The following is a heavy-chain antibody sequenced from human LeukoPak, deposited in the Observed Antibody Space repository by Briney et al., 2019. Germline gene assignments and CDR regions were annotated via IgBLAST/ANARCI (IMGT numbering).Heavy chain of an antibody. CDR1: GFTFSSYS. D-gene: IGHD1-26*01. J-gene: IGHJ2*01. V-gene: IGHV3-21*04. Sequence: GGSLRLSCAASGFTFSSYSMNWVRQAPGKGLEWVSSISSNSSYIYYADSVKGRFTISRDSSKNTLFLHMNTLRAEDTAFYYCAKDRTVGASYWYFDLWGRGTLVTVSS. CDR3: AKDRTVGASYWYFDL. CDR2: ISSNSSYI.